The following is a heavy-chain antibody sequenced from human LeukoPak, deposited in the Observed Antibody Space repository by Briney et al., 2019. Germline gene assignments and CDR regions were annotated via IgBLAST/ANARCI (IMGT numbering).Heavy chain of an antibody. J-gene: IGHJ6*02. CDR3: ARSTVTTWRYYYGMDV. Sequence: GGSLRLSCAASGFTFSSYSMNWVRQAPGKGLEWVSSISSSSSYIYYADSVKGRLTISRDNAKNSLYLQMNSLRAEDTAVYYCARSTVTTWRYYYGMDVWGQGTTVTVSS. CDR1: GFTFSSYS. V-gene: IGHV3-21*01. CDR2: ISSSSSYI. D-gene: IGHD4-11*01.